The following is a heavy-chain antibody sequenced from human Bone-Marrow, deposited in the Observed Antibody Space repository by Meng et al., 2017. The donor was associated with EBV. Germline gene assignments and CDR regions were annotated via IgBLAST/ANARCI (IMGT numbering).Heavy chain of an antibody. CDR1: GGTFRSDA. V-gene: IGHV1-69*01. J-gene: IGHJ4*02. D-gene: IGHD3-10*01. CDR2: LIPMTGVA. Sequence: QGQLVQSGDGVKKPGSSVMVSCKTSGGTFRSDAISWVRQAPGQGLVWMGGLIPMTGVAHYAQKFQDRVSIIADESTSTHYLELSSLRSEDTAIYFCASESGRGFTPDYWGQGTLVTVSS. CDR3: ASESGRGFTPDY.